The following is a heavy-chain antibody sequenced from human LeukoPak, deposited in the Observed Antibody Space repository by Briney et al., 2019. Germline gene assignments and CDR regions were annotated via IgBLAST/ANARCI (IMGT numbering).Heavy chain of an antibody. D-gene: IGHD3-22*01. CDR1: GGSISSGGYY. V-gene: IGHV4-31*03. CDR2: IYYSGST. J-gene: IGHJ4*02. Sequence: SQTLSLTCTVSGGSISSGGYYWSWIRQHPGKGLEWIGYIYYSGSTYYNPSLKSRVTISVDTSKNQFSLKLSSVTAADTAVYYCARVQIYQPLLLLHGYFDYWGQGTLVTVSS. CDR3: ARVQIYQPLLLLHGYFDY.